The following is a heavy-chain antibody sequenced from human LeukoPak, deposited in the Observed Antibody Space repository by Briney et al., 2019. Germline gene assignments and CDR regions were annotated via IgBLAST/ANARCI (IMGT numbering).Heavy chain of an antibody. V-gene: IGHV3-30*02. D-gene: IGHD5-24*01. J-gene: IGHJ4*02. CDR2: IRYDGSNK. CDR1: GFTFSSYG. Sequence: PGGSLRLSCAASGFTFSSYGMHWVRQAPGKGLEWVAFIRYDGSNKYYADSVKGRFTISRDNSKNTLYLQMNSLRAEDTAVYYCAKDGRDGYNYPYYFDYWGQGTLVTVSS. CDR3: AKDGRDGYNYPYYFDY.